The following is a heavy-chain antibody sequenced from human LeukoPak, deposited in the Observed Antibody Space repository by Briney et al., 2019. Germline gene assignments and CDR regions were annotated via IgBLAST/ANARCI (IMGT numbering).Heavy chain of an antibody. Sequence: GGSLRLSCAASGFTFSSYEMNWVRQAPGKGLEWVSYISSSGSTIYYADSVKGRFTISRDNAKNSLYLQMNSLRAEDTAVYYCARDPSGSYWGFDYWGQGTLVTVSS. CDR2: ISSSGSTI. D-gene: IGHD1-26*01. CDR1: GFTFSSYE. CDR3: ARDPSGSYWGFDY. J-gene: IGHJ4*02. V-gene: IGHV3-48*03.